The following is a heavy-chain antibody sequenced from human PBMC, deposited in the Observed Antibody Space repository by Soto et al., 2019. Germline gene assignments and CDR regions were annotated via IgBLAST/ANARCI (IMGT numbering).Heavy chain of an antibody. CDR2: TYYRSKWYN. CDR1: GDSVSSNSAA. Sequence: PSQTLSLTCAISGDSVSSNSAAWNWIRQSPSRGLEWLGRTYYRSKWYNDYAVSVKSRITINPDTSKNQFSLQLNSVTPEDTAVYYCARDPPIAYYDFWSGYGGGMDVWGQGTTVTVSS. D-gene: IGHD3-3*01. J-gene: IGHJ6*02. CDR3: ARDPPIAYYDFWSGYGGGMDV. V-gene: IGHV6-1*01.